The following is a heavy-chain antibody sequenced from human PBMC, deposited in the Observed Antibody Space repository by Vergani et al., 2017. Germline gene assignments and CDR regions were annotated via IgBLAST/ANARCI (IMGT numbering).Heavy chain of an antibody. D-gene: IGHD4-17*01. CDR2: ISYDGSNT. J-gene: IGHJ3*02. CDR3: AIYRHEYGDYLGSPWSWAFDI. V-gene: IGHV3-30*01. CDR1: GFTFSSYA. Sequence: QVQLVESGGGVVQPGRSLRLSCAASGFTFSSYAMHWVRQAPAQALGWVAVISYDGSNTYYADSVKGGFTTSLDNSKNTLYLQMNSLRAEDTAVYYCAIYRHEYGDYLGSPWSWAFDIWGQGTMVTVSS.